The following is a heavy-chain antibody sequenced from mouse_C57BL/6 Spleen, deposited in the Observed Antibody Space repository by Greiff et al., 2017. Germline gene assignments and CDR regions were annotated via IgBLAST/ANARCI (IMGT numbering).Heavy chain of an antibody. CDR3: ARRRALLGYFDY. Sequence: QVQLQQPGAELVMPGASVKLSCKASGYTFTSYWMHWVKQRPGQGLEWIGEIDPSDSYTNYNQKFKGKSTLTVDKSSSTAYMQLSSLTSEDSAVYYCARRRALLGYFDYWGQGTTLTVSS. D-gene: IGHD3-3*01. CDR1: GYTFTSYW. J-gene: IGHJ2*01. CDR2: IDPSDSYT. V-gene: IGHV1-69*01.